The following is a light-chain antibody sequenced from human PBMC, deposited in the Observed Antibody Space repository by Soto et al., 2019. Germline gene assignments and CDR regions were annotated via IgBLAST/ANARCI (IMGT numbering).Light chain of an antibody. J-gene: IGKJ1*01. CDR1: QSVSSN. CDR3: QQYNNWPRT. Sequence: EIVMTQSPAILSVSPGERATLSCRASQSVSSNLAWYQQKPGQAPRLLINGASTRATGVPARFSGSGSGTEFTLTISSLQSEDFAVYYCQQYNNWPRTFRQGTKVDIK. V-gene: IGKV3-15*01. CDR2: GAS.